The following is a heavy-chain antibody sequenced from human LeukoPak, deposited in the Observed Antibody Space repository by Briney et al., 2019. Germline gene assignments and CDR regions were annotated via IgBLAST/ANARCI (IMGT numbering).Heavy chain of an antibody. Sequence: PGGSLRLSCVASGFTFSTYWMSWVRQTPGKRLEWVANIKPDGSEKYYVDSVKGRFTISRDNAKNTLYLQMNSLRAEDTAVYYCAKEDYYGSGSFDYYYGMDVWGQGTTVTVSS. CDR1: GFTFSTYW. CDR3: AKEDYYGSGSFDYYYGMDV. D-gene: IGHD3-10*01. J-gene: IGHJ6*02. V-gene: IGHV3-7*01. CDR2: IKPDGSEK.